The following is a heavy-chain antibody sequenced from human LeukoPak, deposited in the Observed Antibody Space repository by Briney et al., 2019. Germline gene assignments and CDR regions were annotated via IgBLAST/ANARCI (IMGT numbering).Heavy chain of an antibody. Sequence: PSDPLSLIRAVYGGSFSCYYWSWIRQPPGKGLEWIGEINHGGSTNYNPSLNNRVTHSVDTSHNQFSLNLRCVHAAVTVVYSCARMTFRSYFDLWGRGTLVTVSS. V-gene: IGHV4-34*01. CDR2: INHGGST. CDR3: ARMTFRSYFDL. D-gene: IGHD2/OR15-2a*01. CDR1: GGSFSCYY. J-gene: IGHJ2*01.